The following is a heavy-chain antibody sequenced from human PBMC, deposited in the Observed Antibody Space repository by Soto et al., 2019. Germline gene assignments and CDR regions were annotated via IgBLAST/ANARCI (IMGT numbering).Heavy chain of an antibody. CDR3: ARDPPYYYDSSGYYYYFDY. Sequence: GGSLRLSCAASGFTFSSYAMSWVRQAPGKGLEWVSAISGSGGSTYYADSVKGRFTISRDNSKNTLYLQMNSLRAEDTAVYYCARDPPYYYDSSGYYYYFDYWGQGTLVTVSS. CDR2: ISGSGGST. J-gene: IGHJ4*02. V-gene: IGHV3-23*01. CDR1: GFTFSSYA. D-gene: IGHD3-22*01.